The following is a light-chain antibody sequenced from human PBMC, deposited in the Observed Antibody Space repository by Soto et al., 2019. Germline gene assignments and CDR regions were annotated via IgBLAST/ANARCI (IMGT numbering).Light chain of an antibody. CDR1: ESLSYF. CDR2: GVS. J-gene: IGKJ2*02. CDR3: QSYYDWPCA. Sequence: EIVLTQSPATLSASPGERVTLSCRASESLSYFLAWYQHKPGQSPRLLIYGVSTRVAGVPSRFSGGGSATDFTLTISSLQSEDFAVYYCQSYYDWPCAFGQGTKLEI. V-gene: IGKV3-15*01.